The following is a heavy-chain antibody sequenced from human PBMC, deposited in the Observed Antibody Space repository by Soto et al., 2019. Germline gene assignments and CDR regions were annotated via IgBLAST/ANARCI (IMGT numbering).Heavy chain of an antibody. CDR2: ISGSGDST. Sequence: EVQLLESGGGLVQPGGSLRLSCAASGFTFSSYAMRWVRQAPVKGLEWVSAISGSGDSTYYADSVKGRFTISRDNSKNTLYLQMNSLRAEDTAVYYCARRGSGSYYDYWGQGTLVTVCS. CDR1: GFTFSSYA. D-gene: IGHD1-26*01. V-gene: IGHV3-23*01. CDR3: ARRGSGSYYDY. J-gene: IGHJ4*02.